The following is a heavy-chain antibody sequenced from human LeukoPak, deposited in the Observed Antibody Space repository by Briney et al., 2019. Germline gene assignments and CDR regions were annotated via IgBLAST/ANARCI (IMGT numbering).Heavy chain of an antibody. Sequence: ASVKVSCKASGYTFTSYDINWVRQATGQGLEWMGWMNPNSGNTGYAQKFQGRVTITADESTSTAYMELSSLRSEDTAVYYCARDWTGGGYGPGSSFDYWGQGTLVTVS. J-gene: IGHJ4*02. CDR1: GYTFTSYD. D-gene: IGHD3-10*01. CDR2: MNPNSGNT. V-gene: IGHV1-8*01. CDR3: ARDWTGGGYGPGSSFDY.